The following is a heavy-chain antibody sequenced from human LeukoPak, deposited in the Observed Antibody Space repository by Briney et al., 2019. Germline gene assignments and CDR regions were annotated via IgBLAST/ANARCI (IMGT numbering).Heavy chain of an antibody. J-gene: IGHJ4*02. D-gene: IGHD3-9*01. Sequence: PGGSLRLSCAASGFTFSSYAMSWVRQAPGKGLEWVSAISGSGGSTYYADSVKGRFTISRDNSKNTLYLQMNSLRAEDTAVYYCAKGIESIRYFDPDPGYWGQGTLVTVSS. V-gene: IGHV3-23*01. CDR2: ISGSGGST. CDR3: AKGIESIRYFDPDPGY. CDR1: GFTFSSYA.